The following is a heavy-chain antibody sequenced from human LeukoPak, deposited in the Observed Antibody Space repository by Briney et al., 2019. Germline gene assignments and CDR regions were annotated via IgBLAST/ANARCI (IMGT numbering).Heavy chain of an antibody. CDR1: GFTFSSYD. V-gene: IGHV3-30*18. CDR2: ITYDGSNK. D-gene: IGHD2/OR15-2a*01. J-gene: IGHJ5*02. Sequence: PGGSLRLSCAASGFTFSSYDTHWVRQAPGKGLEWVSDITYDGSNKYYADSVKGRFTISRDNSKNTLYLQMNSLRAEDTAVYYCAKDLRPSPSPVLYDWFDPLGQGTLVTVSS. CDR3: AKDLRPSPSPVLYDWFDP.